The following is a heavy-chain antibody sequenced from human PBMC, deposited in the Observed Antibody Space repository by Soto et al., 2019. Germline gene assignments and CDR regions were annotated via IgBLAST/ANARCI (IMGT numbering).Heavy chain of an antibody. CDR2: IYYSGST. Sequence: QLQLQESGPGLVKPSETLSLTCTVSGGSISSSSYYWGWIRQPPGKGLEWIGSIYYSGSTYYKPSLKSRVTISVDTSQNEFSLKLSSVTAADTAVYYCARHTPAISISDHWGQGTLGTVSS. J-gene: IGHJ4*02. CDR3: ARHTPAISISDH. D-gene: IGHD2-15*01. CDR1: GGSISSSSYY. V-gene: IGHV4-39*01.